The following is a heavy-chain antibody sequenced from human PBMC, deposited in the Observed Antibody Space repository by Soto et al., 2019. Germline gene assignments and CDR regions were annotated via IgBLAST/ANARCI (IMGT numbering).Heavy chain of an antibody. CDR2: IIPIFGTA. V-gene: IGHV1-69*13. CDR3: ARSRFYCSGGSCYPGVYFDY. Sequence: GASVKVSCKASGGTFSSYAISWVRQAPGQGLEWMGGIIPIFGTANYAQKFQGRVTITADESTSTAYMELSSLRSEDTAVYYCARSRFYCSGGSCYPGVYFDYWGQGTLVTVSS. CDR1: GGTFSSYA. D-gene: IGHD2-15*01. J-gene: IGHJ4*02.